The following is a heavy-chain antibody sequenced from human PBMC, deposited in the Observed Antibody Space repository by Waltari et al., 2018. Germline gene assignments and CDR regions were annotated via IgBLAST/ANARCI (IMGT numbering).Heavy chain of an antibody. D-gene: IGHD3-10*01. J-gene: IGHJ6*03. Sequence: EVQLLESGGGLVQPGGSLRLSCAASGFTFSSYAMSWVRQAPGKGLEWVSVSYSGGSTYYADAVKGRFTISRDNSKNTLYLQMNSLRAEDTAVYYCAKDRGYYYYYMDVWGKGTTVTVSS. CDR1: GFTFSSYA. CDR3: AKDRGYYYYYMDV. CDR2: SYSGGST. V-gene: IGHV3-23*03.